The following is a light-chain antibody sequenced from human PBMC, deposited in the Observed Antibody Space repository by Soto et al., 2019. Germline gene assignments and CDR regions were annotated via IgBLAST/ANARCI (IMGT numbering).Light chain of an antibody. CDR3: QQYGSSGT. V-gene: IGKV3-11*01. CDR1: QNIGTY. J-gene: IGKJ1*01. Sequence: IVLTQYPVTLSLSPGESGTISCRASQNIGTYVAWYQQRRGQAPRLLIYDASDMAAGIPVRFSGTGSGTDFTLTINNLEPEDFAVYYCQQYGSSGTFGQGTKVDIK. CDR2: DAS.